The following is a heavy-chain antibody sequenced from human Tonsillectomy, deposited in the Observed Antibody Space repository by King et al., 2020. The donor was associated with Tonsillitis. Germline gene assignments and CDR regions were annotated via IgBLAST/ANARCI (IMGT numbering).Heavy chain of an antibody. CDR1: GYTFTGYY. CDR3: ARDEQWLVRRFGATDY. J-gene: IGHJ4*02. CDR2: INPNSGGT. Sequence: VQLVESGAEVKKPGASVKVSCKASGYTFTGYYIHWVRQAPGQGLEWMGWINPNSGGTHYAQKFQGRVTMTRETSISTAYMELSRLRSDDTAVYYCARDEQWLVRRFGATDYWGQGTLVTVSS. V-gene: IGHV1-2*02. D-gene: IGHD6-19*01.